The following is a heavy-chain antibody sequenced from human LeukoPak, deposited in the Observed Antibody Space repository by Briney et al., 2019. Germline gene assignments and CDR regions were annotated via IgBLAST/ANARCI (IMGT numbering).Heavy chain of an antibody. CDR1: GFSFSSYS. Sequence: GGSLRLSCAASGFSFSSYSMNWVRQAPGRGLEWASSINTGSYYIYYADSVKGRFTISRDNAKNSLYLQMNSLRAEDTAVYYCARADYDILTLPDYWGQGTLVTVSS. V-gene: IGHV3-21*01. CDR3: ARADYDILTLPDY. CDR2: INTGSYYI. J-gene: IGHJ4*02. D-gene: IGHD3-9*01.